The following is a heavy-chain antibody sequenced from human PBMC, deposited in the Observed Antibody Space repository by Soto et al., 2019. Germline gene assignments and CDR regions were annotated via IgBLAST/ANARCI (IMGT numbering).Heavy chain of an antibody. Sequence: LRLSCRGSGFLFSSSTMTWVRQAPGKGLEWVSSISKTSSNIYYADSVKGRFTVSRDNAERSLFLHMNSLRAEDTAVYFCARDLGEMYAIWGQGTLVTVSS. J-gene: IGHJ4*02. CDR3: ARDLGEMYAI. CDR2: ISKTSSNI. CDR1: GFLFSSST. D-gene: IGHD2-8*01. V-gene: IGHV3-21*01.